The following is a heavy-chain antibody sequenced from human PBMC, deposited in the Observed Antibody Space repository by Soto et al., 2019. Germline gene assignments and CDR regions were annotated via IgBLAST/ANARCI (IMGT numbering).Heavy chain of an antibody. V-gene: IGHV3-30-3*01. CDR3: SRVPGYGGLHWNFAL. Sequence: QVQLAESGGGAVQPGGSLRLSCAASGFTFSNYGMLWVRQAPGEGLQWVTAISNDGNDKKYADSVKGRFTISRDNSKNTLYLEMNGLRIDDTAVYSCSRVPGYGGLHWNFALWGRGILVTVSS. D-gene: IGHD4-17*01. J-gene: IGHJ2*01. CDR2: ISNDGNDK. CDR1: GFTFSNYG.